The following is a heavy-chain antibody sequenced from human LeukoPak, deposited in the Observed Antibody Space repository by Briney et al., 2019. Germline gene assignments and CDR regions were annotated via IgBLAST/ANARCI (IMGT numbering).Heavy chain of an antibody. D-gene: IGHD3-10*01. CDR2: SSGSGGSA. CDR3: AKGSKGYGSGSHDY. Sequence: GGSLRLSCAASGFSFMGFAMNWVRQAPGEGLQWVSKSSGSGGSAFYADSVRGRFIISRDNYNNAVYLQMDSLRVEDTAVYYCAKGSKGYGSGSHDYWGRGTLVTVSS. J-gene: IGHJ4*02. V-gene: IGHV3-23*01. CDR1: GFSFMGFA.